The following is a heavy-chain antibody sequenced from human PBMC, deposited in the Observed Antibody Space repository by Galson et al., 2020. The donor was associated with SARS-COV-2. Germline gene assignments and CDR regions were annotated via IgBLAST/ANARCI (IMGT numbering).Heavy chain of an antibody. CDR1: GGTFISYA. D-gene: IGHD3-22*01. V-gene: IGHV1-69*13. CDR2: IIPIFGTA. Sequence: SVKVSCKASGGTFISYAISWVRQAPGQGLEWMGGIIPIFGTANYAQKFQGRVTITADESTSTAYMELSSLRSEDTAVYYCARGLYDSSGYNLGGYYCYYMDVWGKGTTVTVSS. J-gene: IGHJ6*03. CDR3: ARGLYDSSGYNLGGYYCYYMDV.